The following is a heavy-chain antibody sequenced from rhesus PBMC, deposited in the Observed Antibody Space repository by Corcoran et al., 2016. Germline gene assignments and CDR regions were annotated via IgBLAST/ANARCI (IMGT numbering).Heavy chain of an antibody. V-gene: IGHV4-169*02. Sequence: QLQLQESGPGLVKPSETLSVTCAVSGGSISSSYWRWTRQAPGKGREWIGYIYGSGSSTNYNPSLKSRVTLSVDTSKNQLSLKLSSVTAADTAVYYCASGGYSGYRLGDYWGQGVLVTVSS. J-gene: IGHJ4*01. D-gene: IGHD5-42*01. CDR3: ASGGYSGYRLGDY. CDR2: IYGSGSST. CDR1: GGSISSSY.